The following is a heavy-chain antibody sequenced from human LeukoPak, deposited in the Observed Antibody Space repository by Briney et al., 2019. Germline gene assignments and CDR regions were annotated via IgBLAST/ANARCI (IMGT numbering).Heavy chain of an antibody. D-gene: IGHD3-3*01. J-gene: IGHJ5*02. Sequence: SETLSLTCTVSSVSISSSSNYWGWIRQPPGKGLEWIGSSDYSGSTYYNSSLKSRVTLSVDTSKNQFSLKLSSVTAADTAVYYCARQSHSYYDFWSGPVNWFDPWGQGTLVTVSS. CDR2: SDYSGST. CDR1: SVSISSSSNY. V-gene: IGHV4-39*01. CDR3: ARQSHSYYDFWSGPVNWFDP.